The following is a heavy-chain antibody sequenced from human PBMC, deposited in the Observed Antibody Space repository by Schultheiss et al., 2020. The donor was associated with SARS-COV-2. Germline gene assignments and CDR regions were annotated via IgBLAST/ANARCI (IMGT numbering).Heavy chain of an antibody. J-gene: IGHJ4*02. CDR2: IYPGDSDT. Sequence: GGSLRLSCKGSGYSFTSYWIGWVRQMPGKGLEWMGIIYPGDSDTRYSPSFQGQVTISADKSISTAYLQWSSLKASDTAMYYCAKDKDFGTVTTGGCFDYWGQGSLVTVSS. CDR1: GYSFTSYW. D-gene: IGHD4-17*01. V-gene: IGHV5-51*01. CDR3: AKDKDFGTVTTGGCFDY.